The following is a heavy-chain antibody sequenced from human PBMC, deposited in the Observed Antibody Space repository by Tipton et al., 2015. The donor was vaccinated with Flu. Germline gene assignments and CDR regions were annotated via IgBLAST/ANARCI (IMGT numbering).Heavy chain of an antibody. V-gene: IGHV3-33*01. CDR1: GFTFSSYG. CDR2: IWYDGSNK. CDR3: ARDPTEIPYYYSHMDV. Sequence: SLRLSCAASGFTFSSYGMHWVRQAPGKGLEWVAVIWYDGSNKYYADSVKGRFTISRDNSKNTLYLQMNSLRAEDTAVYYCARDPTEIPYYYSHMDVWGQGTTVTVSS. J-gene: IGHJ6*02.